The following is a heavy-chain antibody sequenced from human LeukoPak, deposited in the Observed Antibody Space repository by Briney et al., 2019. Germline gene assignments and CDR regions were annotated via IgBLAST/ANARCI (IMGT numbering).Heavy chain of an antibody. CDR2: ISGSGGSA. CDR1: GFTVSSNY. V-gene: IGHV3-23*01. Sequence: PGGSLRLSCAASGFTVSSNYMTWVRQAPGKGLEWVSSISGSGGSAYYADSVKGRFTISRDNSKNTLYLQMNSLRAEDTAIYNCAKSWWACSESCGGAPPDYWGQGTLVTVSS. J-gene: IGHJ4*02. D-gene: IGHD2-21*01. CDR3: AKSWWACSESCGGAPPDY.